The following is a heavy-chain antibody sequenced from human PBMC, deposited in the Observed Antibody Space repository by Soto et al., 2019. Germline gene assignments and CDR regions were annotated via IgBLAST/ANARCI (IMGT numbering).Heavy chain of an antibody. V-gene: IGHV4-31*03. CDR2: IYYSGST. CDR3: ARGIAVTWFGELLRWFDP. CDR1: GGSTSSGAYY. Sequence: PSETLSLTCTVSGGSTSSGAYYWSWIRQHPGKGLEWIGYIYYSGSTYYNPSLKSRVTISVDTSKNQFSLKLSSVTAADTAVYYYARGIAVTWFGELLRWFDPWGQGTLVTVSS. J-gene: IGHJ5*02. D-gene: IGHD3-10*01.